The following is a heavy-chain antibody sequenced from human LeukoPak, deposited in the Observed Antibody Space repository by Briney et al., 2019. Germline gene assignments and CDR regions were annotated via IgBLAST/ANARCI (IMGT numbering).Heavy chain of an antibody. Sequence: GGSLRLSCAASGFTFSSYWMSWVRQAPGKGLEWVANIKQDGSEKHYVDSVKGRFTISRDNAKNSLYLQMNSLRDEDTAVYYCGYSSGWIFDYWGQGTQVTVSS. CDR3: GYSSGWIFDY. CDR2: IKQDGSEK. J-gene: IGHJ4*02. CDR1: GFTFSSYW. V-gene: IGHV3-7*01. D-gene: IGHD6-19*01.